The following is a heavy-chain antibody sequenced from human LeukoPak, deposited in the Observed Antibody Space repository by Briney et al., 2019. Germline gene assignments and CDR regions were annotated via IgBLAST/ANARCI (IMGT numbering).Heavy chain of an antibody. CDR2: ISSSSSYI. CDR1: GFTFSSYS. Sequence: PGGSLRLSCAASGFTFSSYSMNWVRQATGKGLEWVSSISSSSSYIYYADSVKGRFTISRDNAKNSLYLQMNSLRAEDTAVYYCARERELEPDYWGQGTLVTVSS. CDR3: ARERELEPDY. V-gene: IGHV3-21*01. J-gene: IGHJ4*02. D-gene: IGHD1-1*01.